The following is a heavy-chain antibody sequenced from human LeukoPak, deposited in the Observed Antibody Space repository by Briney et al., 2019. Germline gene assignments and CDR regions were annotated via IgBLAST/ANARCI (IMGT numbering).Heavy chain of an antibody. CDR1: GFSFTTIG. Sequence: GGSLRLSCAASGFSFTTIGMHWVRQAPGKGLEWVGFIWHDGTTKQYADSVKGRFTIARDTAQNTVYLQMNSLRPEDTAVYYCAKDVTGANSVSDCWGQGALVTVSS. CDR2: IWHDGTTK. CDR3: AKDVTGANSVSDC. D-gene: IGHD1-7*01. V-gene: IGHV3-30*02. J-gene: IGHJ4*02.